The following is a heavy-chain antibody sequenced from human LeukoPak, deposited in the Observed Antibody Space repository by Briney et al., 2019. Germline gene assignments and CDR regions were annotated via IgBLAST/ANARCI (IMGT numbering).Heavy chain of an antibody. CDR2: IKTDGTEK. Sequence: PGGSLRLSCAASGIXFSSYWMSWVRQGPGRGQEWVASIKTDGTEKYYVDSVKGRFTVSRDNAKNSLYLQMNSLRAEDTAVYYCVRGGSNFEYWGQGTLVTVSS. J-gene: IGHJ4*02. V-gene: IGHV3-7*03. D-gene: IGHD3-16*01. CDR3: VRGGSNFEY. CDR1: GIXFSSYW.